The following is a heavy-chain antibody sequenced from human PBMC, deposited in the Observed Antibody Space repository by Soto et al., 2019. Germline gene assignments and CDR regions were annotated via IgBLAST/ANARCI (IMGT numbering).Heavy chain of an antibody. D-gene: IGHD2-2*01. CDR2: IIPILGIA. Sequence: EASVKVSCKASGGTFSSYTISWVRQAPGQGLEWMGRIIPILGIANYAQKFQGRVTITADKSTSTAYMELSSPRSEDTAVYYCARGYCSSTSCYPNWFDPWGQGTLVTVSS. J-gene: IGHJ5*02. V-gene: IGHV1-69*02. CDR1: GGTFSSYT. CDR3: ARGYCSSTSCYPNWFDP.